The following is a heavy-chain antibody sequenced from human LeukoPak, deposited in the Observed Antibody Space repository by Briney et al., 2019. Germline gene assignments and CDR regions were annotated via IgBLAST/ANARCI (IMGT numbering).Heavy chain of an antibody. CDR2: ISSSGSTI. Sequence: GGSLRLSCAASGFTFSDYYMSWIRQAPGKGLEWVSYISSSGSTIYYADSVKGRFTISRNNAKNSLYLQMNSLRAEDTAVYYCARDTAMVSFDYWGQGTLVTVSS. D-gene: IGHD5-18*01. CDR1: GFTFSDYY. CDR3: ARDTAMVSFDY. V-gene: IGHV3-11*01. J-gene: IGHJ4*02.